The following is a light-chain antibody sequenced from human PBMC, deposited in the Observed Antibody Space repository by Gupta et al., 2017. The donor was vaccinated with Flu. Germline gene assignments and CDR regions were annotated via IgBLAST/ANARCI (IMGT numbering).Light chain of an antibody. CDR1: QSISSY. Sequence: DIQMTQSPSSLSASVGERVTITCRASQSISSYLNWYQQKPGKAPKLLIYAASSLQSGVPSRFSGSGSGTDFTLTSSSLQPEDVATYYCQQSYRTPRTFGQGTKLEIK. V-gene: IGKV1-39*01. CDR2: AAS. J-gene: IGKJ2*01. CDR3: QQSYRTPRT.